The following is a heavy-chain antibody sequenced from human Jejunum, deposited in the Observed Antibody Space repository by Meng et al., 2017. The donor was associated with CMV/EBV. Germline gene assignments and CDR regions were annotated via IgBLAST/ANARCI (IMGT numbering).Heavy chain of an antibody. V-gene: IGHV3-7*01. D-gene: IGHD3-22*01. Sequence: NDWMSWVRQAPGKGLEWVANIKQDASETYYLDSLKGRFTISRDNAENSLYLQMNSLRAEDTAVYYCASLNYYDSRGYHWYFDLWGRGTLVTVSS. CDR3: ASLNYYDSRGYHWYFDL. CDR1: NDW. CDR2: IKQDASET. J-gene: IGHJ2*01.